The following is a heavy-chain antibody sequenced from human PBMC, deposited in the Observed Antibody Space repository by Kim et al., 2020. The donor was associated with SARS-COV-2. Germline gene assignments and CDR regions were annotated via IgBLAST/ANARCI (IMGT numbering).Heavy chain of an antibody. J-gene: IGHJ5*02. D-gene: IGHD3-22*01. CDR2: ISAYNGNT. CDR3: ARDVDPPGYYDSSGFDP. Sequence: ASVKVSCKASGYTFSSFGINWVRQAPGQGLEWMGRISAYNGNTSLAQKFRGRVTMTTDTSTSTAYMELRSLRSDDTAVYYCARDVDPPGYYDSSGFDPWGQGTLVTVSS. V-gene: IGHV1-18*01. CDR1: GYTFSSFG.